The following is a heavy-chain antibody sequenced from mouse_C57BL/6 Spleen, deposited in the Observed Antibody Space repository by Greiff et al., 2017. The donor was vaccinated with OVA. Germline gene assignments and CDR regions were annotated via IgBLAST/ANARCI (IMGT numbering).Heavy chain of an antibody. CDR2: IDPETGGT. D-gene: IGHD1-1*01. Sequence: QVQLQQSGAELVRPGASVTLSCKASGYTFTDYEMHWVKQTPVHGLEWIGAIDPETGGTAYNQKFKGKAILTADKSSSTAYMELRSLTSEDSAVYYCTRRDDYGSSSRWYFDVWGTGTTVTVSS. J-gene: IGHJ1*03. CDR3: TRRDDYGSSSRWYFDV. CDR1: GYTFTDYE. V-gene: IGHV1-15*01.